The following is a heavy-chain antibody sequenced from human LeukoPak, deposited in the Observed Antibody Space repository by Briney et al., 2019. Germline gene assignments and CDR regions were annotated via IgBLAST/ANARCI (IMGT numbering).Heavy chain of an antibody. J-gene: IGHJ6*03. V-gene: IGHV4-59*01. CDR3: ARLSTPLYYYYYYMDV. CDR1: GGSISSYY. Sequence: SETLSLTCTVSGGSISSYYWSWIRQPPGKGLEWIGYIYYSGSTNYNPSLKSRVTISVDTSKNQFSLKLSSVTAADTAVYYCARLSTPLYYYYYYMDVWGKGTTVTVSS. CDR2: IYYSGST. D-gene: IGHD2-2*01.